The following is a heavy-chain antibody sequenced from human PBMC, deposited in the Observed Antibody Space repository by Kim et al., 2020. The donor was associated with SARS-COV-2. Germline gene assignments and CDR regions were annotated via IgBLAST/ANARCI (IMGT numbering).Heavy chain of an antibody. CDR1: GFTFRSYG. CDR2: ILYDGSNK. D-gene: IGHD5-18*01. CDR3: AKDGDSYGLLYYFDY. Sequence: GGSLRLSCAASGFTFRSYGMHWVRQAPGKGLEWVAVILYDGSNKYYTDSVKGRFTISRDNSKNTLYLQMNSLRAEDTAVYYCAKDGDSYGLLYYFDYWGQGTLVTVSS. V-gene: IGHV3-30*18. J-gene: IGHJ4*02.